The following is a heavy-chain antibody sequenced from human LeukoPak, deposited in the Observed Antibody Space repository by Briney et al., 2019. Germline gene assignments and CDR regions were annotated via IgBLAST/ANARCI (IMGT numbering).Heavy chain of an antibody. CDR1: GFTFSSYW. CDR2: MDQDGTEK. D-gene: IGHD5-18*01. CDR3: ARDRGYSTFDI. V-gene: IGHV3-7*05. J-gene: IGHJ3*02. Sequence: GGSLRLSCAASGFTFSSYWMSWVRQAPGKGLEWVANMDQDGTEKNYVDSVKGRFTISRDNAKNLLYLQMNSLRAEDTAVYYCARDRGYSTFDIWGQGTIVTVSS.